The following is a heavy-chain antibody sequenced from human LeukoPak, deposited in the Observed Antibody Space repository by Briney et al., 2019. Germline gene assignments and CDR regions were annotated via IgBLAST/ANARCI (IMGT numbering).Heavy chain of an antibody. D-gene: IGHD2-2*02. CDR1: GFTFSSYG. CDR2: IYSGGST. Sequence: GGSLRLSCAASGFTFSSYGMHWVRQAPGKGLEWVSVIYSGGSTYYADSVKGRFTISRDSSKNTLYLQMNSLRAEDTAVYYCVISPNTYYFDYWGQGTLVTVSS. J-gene: IGHJ4*02. V-gene: IGHV3-NL1*01. CDR3: VISPNTYYFDY.